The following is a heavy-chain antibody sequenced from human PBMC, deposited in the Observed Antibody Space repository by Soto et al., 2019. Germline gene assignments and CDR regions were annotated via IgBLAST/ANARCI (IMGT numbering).Heavy chain of an antibody. Sequence: QVQLQESGPGLVKPSQTLSLTCTVSGDSMSSGDNYWIWIRQPPGKGLECIAYIYHSGSAYYNPSFRSRGVISVDPSRNQFALKRTSVTAADTAVYYCASVSCSGSRRAFAIRRQGTSVT. V-gene: IGHV4-30-4*08. CDR2: IYHSGSA. J-gene: IGHJ3*02. D-gene: IGHD3-10*02. CDR3: ASVSCSGSRRAFAI. CDR1: GDSMSSGDNY.